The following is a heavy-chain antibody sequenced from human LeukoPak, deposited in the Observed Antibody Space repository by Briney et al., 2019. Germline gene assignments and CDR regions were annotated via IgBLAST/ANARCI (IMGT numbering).Heavy chain of an antibody. CDR3: AREVDCSSTSCYRGNWFDP. V-gene: IGHV1-8*03. CDR2: MNPNSGNT. J-gene: IGHJ5*02. D-gene: IGHD2-2*02. Sequence: ASVKVSCKASGYTFTSYDINWVRQATGQGLEWMGWMNPNSGNTVYAQKFQGRVTITRNTSISTAYMELSSLRSEDTAVYYCAREVDCSSTSCYRGNWFDPWGQGTLVTVSS. CDR1: GYTFTSYD.